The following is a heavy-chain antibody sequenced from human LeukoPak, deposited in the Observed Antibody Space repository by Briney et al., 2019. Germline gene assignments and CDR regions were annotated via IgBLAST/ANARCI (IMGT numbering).Heavy chain of an antibody. Sequence: SETLSLTCTVSGGSISSYYWSWIRQPPGEGLEWIGYIYYSGSTNYNPSLKSRLTISVDTSKNQFSLKLSSVTAADTAVYYCARGIYCSSSSCYYYFDYWGQGTLVTVSS. V-gene: IGHV4-59*12. D-gene: IGHD2-2*01. CDR2: IYYSGST. CDR3: ARGIYCSSSSCYYYFDY. CDR1: GGSISSYY. J-gene: IGHJ4*02.